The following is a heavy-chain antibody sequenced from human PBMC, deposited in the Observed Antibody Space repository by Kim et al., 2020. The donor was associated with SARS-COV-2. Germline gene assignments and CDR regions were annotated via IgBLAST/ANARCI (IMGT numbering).Heavy chain of an antibody. J-gene: IGHJ4*02. V-gene: IGHV4-4*07. D-gene: IGHD3-3*01. Sequence: KYNPALKRRVTMSVDTAKNHFSLKLSSVTAADTAVYYCARVDFWSGYADYWGQGTLVTVSS. CDR3: ARVDFWSGYADY.